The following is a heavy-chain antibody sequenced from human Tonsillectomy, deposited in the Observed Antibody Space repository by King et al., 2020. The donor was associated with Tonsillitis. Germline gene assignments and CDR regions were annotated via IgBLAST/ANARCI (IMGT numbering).Heavy chain of an antibody. CDR1: GFTFDDYA. V-gene: IGHV3-20*04. Sequence: VQLVESGGGVVRPGGSLRLSCAASGFTFDDYAMSWVRQAPGKGLEWVSGIHWHGDSRGYADSVKGRFTISRDNAKDSLYLQMNSLRAEDTALYYCTRLLLIGAFDIWGQGTMVTVSS. CDR2: IHWHGDSR. CDR3: TRLLLIGAFDI. D-gene: IGHD3-16*01. J-gene: IGHJ3*02.